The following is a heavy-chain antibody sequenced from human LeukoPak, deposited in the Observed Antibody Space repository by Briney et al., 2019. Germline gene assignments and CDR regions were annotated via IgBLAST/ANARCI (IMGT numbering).Heavy chain of an antibody. V-gene: IGHV3-9*01. Sequence: GRSLRLSCAASGFTFDDYAMHWVRQAPGKGLEWVSGISWSSGSIGYADSVKGRFTISRDNAKNSLYLQMNSLRAEDTAVYYCARAPEGAGFDYWGQGTLVTVSS. CDR2: ISWSSGSI. D-gene: IGHD1-26*01. J-gene: IGHJ4*02. CDR1: GFTFDDYA. CDR3: ARAPEGAGFDY.